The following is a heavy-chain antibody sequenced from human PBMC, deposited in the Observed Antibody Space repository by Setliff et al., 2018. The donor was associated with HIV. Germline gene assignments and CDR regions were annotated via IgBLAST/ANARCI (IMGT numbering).Heavy chain of an antibody. CDR3: VKARVDGDYYYYYYMDV. D-gene: IGHD4-17*01. J-gene: IGHJ6*03. CDR2: ISSNGGST. Sequence: GSLRLSCSASRFTFSSYAMHWVRQAPGKGLEYVSAISSNGGSTYYADSVKGRFTISRDNSKNTLYLQMSSLRAEDTAVYYCVKARVDGDYYYYYYMDVWGKGTTVTVSS. V-gene: IGHV3-64D*09. CDR1: RFTFSSYA.